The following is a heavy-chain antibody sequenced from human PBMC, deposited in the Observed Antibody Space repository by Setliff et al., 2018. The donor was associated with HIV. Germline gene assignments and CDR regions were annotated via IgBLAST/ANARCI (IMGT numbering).Heavy chain of an antibody. CDR3: ARLLRYCRGADCYRAFDF. Sequence: SETLSLTCAVYGGSFSPYYWAWIRQPPGKGLEWVAEINHGGTTYYNPSLKSRITMSINTSEKQFYLKLNSVTAADTAVYYCARLLRYCRGADCYRAFDFWGQGTPVTVSS. CDR1: GGSFSPYY. V-gene: IGHV4-34*10. CDR2: INHGGTT. J-gene: IGHJ4*02. D-gene: IGHD2-21*02.